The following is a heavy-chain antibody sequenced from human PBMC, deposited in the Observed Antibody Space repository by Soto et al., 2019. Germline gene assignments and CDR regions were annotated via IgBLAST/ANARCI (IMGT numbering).Heavy chain of an antibody. D-gene: IGHD3-22*01. CDR3: AKDTLGGNPPITMIVVAGIQFDY. V-gene: IGHV1-46*01. J-gene: IGHJ4*02. CDR1: GYTFTSYY. Sequence: ASVKVSCKASGYTFTSYYMHWVRQAPGQGLEWMGIINPSGGSTSYAQKFQGRVTMTRDTSTSTVYMELSSLRSEDTAVYYCAKDTLGGNPPITMIVVAGIQFDYWGQGTLVTVSS. CDR2: INPSGGST.